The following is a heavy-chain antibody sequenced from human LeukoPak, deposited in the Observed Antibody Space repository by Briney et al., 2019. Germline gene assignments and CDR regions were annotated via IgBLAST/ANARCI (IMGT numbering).Heavy chain of an antibody. CDR2: IYHSGST. Sequence: PSGTLSLTCAVSGGSISSSNWWSWVRQPPGKGLEWIGEIYHSGSTNYNPSLKSRVTISVDKSKNQFSLKLSSVTAADTAVYYCASPVSYDKGAFDIWGQGTMVTVSS. CDR3: ASPVSYDKGAFDI. J-gene: IGHJ3*02. V-gene: IGHV4-4*02. D-gene: IGHD3-22*01. CDR1: GGSISSSNW.